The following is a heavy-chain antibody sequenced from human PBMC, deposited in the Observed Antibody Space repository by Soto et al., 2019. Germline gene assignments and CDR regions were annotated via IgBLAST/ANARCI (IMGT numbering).Heavy chain of an antibody. J-gene: IGHJ5*02. D-gene: IGHD6-19*01. V-gene: IGHV3-74*01. CDR1: GFTFSSYW. CDR3: ARAQWLEWWFDP. Sequence: GESLKISCAASGFTFSSYWMHWVRQAPGKGLVWVSRINSDGSSTSYADSVKGRFTISRDNAKNTLYLQMNSLRAEDTAVYYCARAQWLEWWFDPWGQGTLVTVSS. CDR2: INSDGSST.